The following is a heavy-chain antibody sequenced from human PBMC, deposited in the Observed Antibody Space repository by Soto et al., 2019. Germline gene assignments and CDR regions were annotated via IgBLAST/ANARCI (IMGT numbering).Heavy chain of an antibody. CDR3: TRTVVVSLVYYYYGMDA. J-gene: IGHJ6*02. V-gene: IGHV1-69*15. D-gene: IGHD2-2*01. CDR2: IIPIFGTA. Sequence: QVQLVQSGAEVNKPGSSVKVSCRASGGTFSNYAISWVRQAPGQGLEWMGKIIPIFGTANYAHNFECRDTITADESRTTDYMELSSLTSEDTAVYYWTRTVVVSLVYYYYGMDAWGQGTTVTVSS. CDR1: GGTFSNYA.